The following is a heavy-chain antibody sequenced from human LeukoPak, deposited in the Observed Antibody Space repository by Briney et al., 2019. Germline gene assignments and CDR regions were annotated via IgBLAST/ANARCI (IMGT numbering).Heavy chain of an antibody. V-gene: IGHV3-48*03. CDR3: TTLTAASKFDY. Sequence: PGGSLRLSCAASGFSFSVYEMHWVRQAPGKGLEWISDISSSGTTTYYADSVKGRFTISRDNAKNSLYLQMNSLRAEDTAVYYCTTLTAASKFDYWGQGPLVTVSS. CDR2: ISSSGTTT. D-gene: IGHD6-25*01. CDR1: GFSFSVYE. J-gene: IGHJ4*02.